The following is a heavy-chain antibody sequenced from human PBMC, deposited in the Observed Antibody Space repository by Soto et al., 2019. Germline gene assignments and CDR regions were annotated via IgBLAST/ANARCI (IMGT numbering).Heavy chain of an antibody. CDR2: ISSNGGST. Sequence: GGSLRLSCAASGFTFSDYYMSWIHQAPGKGLEWVSAISSNGGSTYYADSVKGRFTISRDNSKNTLYLQMSSLRAEDTAVYYCVKCSVYCSGGSCYSVYYYGMDVWGQGTTVTVSS. CDR3: VKCSVYCSGGSCYSVYYYGMDV. CDR1: GFTFSDYY. D-gene: IGHD2-15*01. J-gene: IGHJ6*02. V-gene: IGHV3-64D*06.